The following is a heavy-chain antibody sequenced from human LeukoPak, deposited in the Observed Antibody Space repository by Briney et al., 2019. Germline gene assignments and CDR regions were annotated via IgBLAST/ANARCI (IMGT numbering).Heavy chain of an antibody. D-gene: IGHD6-25*01. V-gene: IGHV4-31*03. CDR3: ARGRSGGSITQSYYFDY. CDR1: GGSISSGGYY. CDR2: IYYRGST. Sequence: SETLSLTCTVSGGSISSGGYYWSWIRQHPGKGLEWIGYIYYRGSTYYNPSLKSRVTISVDTSKNQFSLKLSSVTAADTAVYYCARGRSGGSITQSYYFDYWGQGTLVTVSS. J-gene: IGHJ4*02.